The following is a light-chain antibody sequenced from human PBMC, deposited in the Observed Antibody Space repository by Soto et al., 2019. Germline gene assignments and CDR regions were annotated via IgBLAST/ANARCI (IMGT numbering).Light chain of an antibody. CDR3: QQYNTWPWT. J-gene: IGKJ1*01. Sequence: DTVMTQSPATLSVSPGERATVSCTASQSLSSNLAWYQQKPCQAPRLLIIGASERVTGIPARFSGSGSGTEFTLSISSLQSGDVSVYYCQQYNTWPWTFGQGTKVEIK. V-gene: IGKV3-15*01. CDR2: GAS. CDR1: QSLSSN.